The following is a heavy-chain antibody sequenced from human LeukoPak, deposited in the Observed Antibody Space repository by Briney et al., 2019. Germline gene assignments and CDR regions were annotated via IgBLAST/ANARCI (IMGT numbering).Heavy chain of an antibody. CDR1: GYTLTELS. D-gene: IGHD6-13*01. V-gene: IGHV1-24*01. Sequence: ASVKVSCKVSGYTLTELSMHWVRQAPGKGLEWMGGFDPEDGETIYAQKFQGRVTITEDASTDTAYMELSSLRSEDTAVYYCATDGYSSSWYVNDWGQGTLVTVSS. CDR2: FDPEDGET. CDR3: ATDGYSSSWYVND. J-gene: IGHJ4*02.